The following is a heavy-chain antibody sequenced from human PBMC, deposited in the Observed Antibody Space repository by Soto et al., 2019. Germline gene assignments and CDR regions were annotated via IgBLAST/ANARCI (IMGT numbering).Heavy chain of an antibody. V-gene: IGHV4-30-4*01. CDR1: GGSISSGDYY. CDR3: ARDMEVRGVNPQNSATYYYYGMDV. J-gene: IGHJ6*02. CDR2: IYYSGST. Sequence: QVQLQESGPGLVKPSQTLSLTCTVSGGSISSGDYYWSWIRQPPGKGLEWIGYIYYSGSTYYNPSLKRRVTISVDTSKNQFSLKLSSVTAADTAVYYCARDMEVRGVNPQNSATYYYYGMDVWGQGTTVTVSS. D-gene: IGHD3-10*01.